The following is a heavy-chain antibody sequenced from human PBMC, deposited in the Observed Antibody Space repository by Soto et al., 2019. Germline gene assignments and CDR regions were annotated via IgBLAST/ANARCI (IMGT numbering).Heavy chain of an antibody. CDR1: GYTFNAYG. Sequence: QVQLAQSGTEVKKPGASVKVSCKASGYTFNAYGISWVRQAPGQGLEWMGWISAYNGNTNYAQKFQDRVTMTTDTPTSTAYMDLRSLRSDDTAVYYCATLGVPAAKYYFDYWGQGTPVTVSS. J-gene: IGHJ4*02. V-gene: IGHV1-18*01. D-gene: IGHD2-2*01. CDR2: ISAYNGNT. CDR3: ATLGVPAAKYYFDY.